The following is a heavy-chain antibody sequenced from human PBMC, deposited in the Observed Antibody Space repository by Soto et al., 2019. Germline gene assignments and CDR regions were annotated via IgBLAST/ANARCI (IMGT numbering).Heavy chain of an antibody. CDR3: AIESPVSSGWYSFDF. Sequence: ASVKVSCKASGYTFTSYGISWVRQAPGQGLEWMGWISAYNGNTNYAQKLQGRVTMTTDTSTSTAYIELRSVRSDDTAVYYCAIESPVSSGWYSFDFWGQGTLVTVSS. CDR1: GYTFTSYG. J-gene: IGHJ4*02. CDR2: ISAYNGNT. V-gene: IGHV1-18*01. D-gene: IGHD6-19*01.